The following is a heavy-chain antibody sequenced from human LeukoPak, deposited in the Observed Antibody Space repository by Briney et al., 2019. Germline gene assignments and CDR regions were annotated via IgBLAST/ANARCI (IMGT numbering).Heavy chain of an antibody. V-gene: IGHV3-66*01. CDR1: GIAVINNY. D-gene: IGHD3-9*01. CDR2: IYTGGST. CDR3: ARVGPGVTGSFDY. J-gene: IGHJ4*02. Sequence: GGSLRLSCAASGIAVINNYMSRVRQAPGKGLEWVSLIYTGGSTYYADSVKGRFTVSRDTSKNTVYLQMNTLRAEDTAMYYCARVGPGVTGSFDYWGQGTLVTVSS.